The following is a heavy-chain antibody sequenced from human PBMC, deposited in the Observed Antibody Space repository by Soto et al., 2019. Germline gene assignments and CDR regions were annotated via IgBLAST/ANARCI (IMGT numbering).Heavy chain of an antibody. CDR3: ASVYSSGWGDYYYYGMDV. CDR2: INAGNGNT. V-gene: IGHV1-3*01. Sequence: VQLVQSGAEVKKPGASVKVSCKASGYTFTSYAMHWVRQAPGQRLEWMGWINAGNGNTKYSQKFQGRVTITRDTSASTAYMELSSLRSEDTAVYYCASVYSSGWGDYYYYGMDVWGQGTTVTVSS. J-gene: IGHJ6*02. D-gene: IGHD6-19*01. CDR1: GYTFTSYA.